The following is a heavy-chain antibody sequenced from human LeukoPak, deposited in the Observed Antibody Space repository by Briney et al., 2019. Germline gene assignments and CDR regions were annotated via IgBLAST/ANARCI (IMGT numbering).Heavy chain of an antibody. D-gene: IGHD4-11*01. CDR1: GFTFGTYW. J-gene: IGHJ4*02. CDR3: ARAINYNFDY. Sequence: GGSLRLSCAASGFTFGTYWMTWVRQAPGKGLEWVANINPDGSATYHVDSVKGRFTISRDNAKNSLYLQMISLRAEDTAVYYCARAINYNFDYWGQGTLVTVSS. CDR2: INPDGSAT. V-gene: IGHV3-7*04.